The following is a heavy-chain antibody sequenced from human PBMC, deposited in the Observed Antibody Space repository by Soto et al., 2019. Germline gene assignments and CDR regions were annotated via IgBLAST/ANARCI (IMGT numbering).Heavy chain of an antibody. J-gene: IGHJ6*02. V-gene: IGHV3-48*03. CDR3: ARDSGADYYGVDV. CDR2: ISSSGATM. D-gene: IGHD6-19*01. CDR1: GFIFSSSG. Sequence: PGGSLRLSCEASGFIFSSSGMNWVRQAPGKGLEWVSYISSSGATMYYAESVKGRFTISRDNAKNSLYLQMNSLRAEDTAVYYCARDSGADYYGVDVWGQGTTVTVS.